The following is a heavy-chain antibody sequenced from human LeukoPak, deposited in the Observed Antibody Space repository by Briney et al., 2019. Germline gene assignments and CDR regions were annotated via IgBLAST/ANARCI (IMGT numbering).Heavy chain of an antibody. J-gene: IGHJ5*02. Sequence: GRSLRLSCAASGFTFSSYAMHWIRQAPGKGLEWVAVISYDGSNKYYADSVKGRFTISRDNSKNTLYLQMNSLRAEDTAVYYCARDPLGDFWSGYYKYNWFDPWGQGNLVTVSS. CDR2: ISYDGSNK. V-gene: IGHV3-30-3*01. CDR1: GFTFSSYA. CDR3: ARDPLGDFWSGYYKYNWFDP. D-gene: IGHD3-3*01.